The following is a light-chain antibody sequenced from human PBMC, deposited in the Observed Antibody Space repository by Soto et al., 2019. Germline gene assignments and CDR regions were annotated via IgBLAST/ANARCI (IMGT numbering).Light chain of an antibody. V-gene: IGKV3-20*01. CDR1: QSLTSSY. CDR3: LYYGTSTRT. CDR2: GVS. J-gene: IGKJ1*01. Sequence: EIVLTQSPGTLSLSPGERATLSCRASQSLTSSYLAWYQQKPGQAPRFLIYGVSNRAAGIPDRFSGSGSGTDFTLTISRLEPEDFAVYYCLYYGTSTRTFGQGTKVEI.